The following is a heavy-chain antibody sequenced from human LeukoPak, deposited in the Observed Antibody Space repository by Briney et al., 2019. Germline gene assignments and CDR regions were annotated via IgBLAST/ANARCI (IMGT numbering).Heavy chain of an antibody. CDR3: AKDATAVVGTVYMDV. V-gene: IGHV3-48*03. CDR1: GFTFSNYE. CDR2: ISNFGDMI. D-gene: IGHD6-13*01. Sequence: GGSLRLSCAASGFTFSNYEMNWVRQALGKGLEWISHISNFGDMIHYADSVEGRFTISRDNAKNSLYLQMDSLRAEDTAVYYCAKDATAVVGTVYMDVWGKGTTVTISS. J-gene: IGHJ6*03.